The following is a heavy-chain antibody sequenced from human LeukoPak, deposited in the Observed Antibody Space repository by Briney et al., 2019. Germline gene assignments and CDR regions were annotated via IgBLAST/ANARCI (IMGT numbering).Heavy chain of an antibody. CDR1: GYIFISYA. D-gene: IGHD2-8*01. CDR3: ARGTDIVLMVYAIGYFDY. CDR2: INAGNGNT. V-gene: IGHV1-3*01. Sequence: ASVKVSCKASGYIFISYAMHWVRQAPGQRLEWMGWINAGNGNTKYSQKFQGRVTITRDTSATTVYMELSSLRSEDTAVYYCARGTDIVLMVYAIGYFDYWGQGALVTVSS. J-gene: IGHJ4*02.